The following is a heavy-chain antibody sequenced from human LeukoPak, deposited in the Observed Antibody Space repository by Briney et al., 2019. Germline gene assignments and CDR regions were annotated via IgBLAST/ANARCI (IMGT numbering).Heavy chain of an antibody. Sequence: SETLSLTCTVSGGSISSSSYYWGWIRQPPGKGLEWIGSIYYSGGTYYNPSLKSRVTISVDTSKNQFSLKLSSVTAADTAVYYCARDLSWAAFDIWGQGTMVTVSS. J-gene: IGHJ3*02. CDR1: GGSISSSSYY. CDR3: ARDLSWAAFDI. D-gene: IGHD2/OR15-2a*01. V-gene: IGHV4-39*07. CDR2: IYYSGGT.